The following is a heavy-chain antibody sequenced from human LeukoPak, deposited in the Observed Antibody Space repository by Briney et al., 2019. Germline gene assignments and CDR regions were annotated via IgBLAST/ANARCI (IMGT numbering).Heavy chain of an antibody. V-gene: IGHV3-9*01. Sequence: GGSLRLSCAASGFTFDDYAMHWVRQAPGKGLEWVSGISWNSGSIGYADSVKGRFTISRDNAKNSLYLQMNNLRAEDTALYYCAKGERGGYIEYYYDSSGYYFDYWGQGTLVTVSS. J-gene: IGHJ4*02. CDR1: GFTFDDYA. D-gene: IGHD3-22*01. CDR2: ISWNSGSI. CDR3: AKGERGGYIEYYYDSSGYYFDY.